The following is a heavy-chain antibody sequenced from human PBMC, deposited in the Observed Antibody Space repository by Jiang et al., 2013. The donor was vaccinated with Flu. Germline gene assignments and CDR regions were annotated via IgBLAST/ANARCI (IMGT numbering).Heavy chain of an antibody. CDR2: GYYSGTT. V-gene: IGHV4-39*01. D-gene: IGHD6-25*01. J-gene: IGHJ6*02. Sequence: PGLVKPSETLSLTCTGSGGSISSDNYYWVWIRQPPGKGLEWIGSGYYSGTTYYNPSFKSRVAISVDTSKNQFSLKMTSVTAADTAVYYCARHRADLLHYYFYGMDVWGQGTTVTVSS. CDR1: GGSISSDNYY. CDR3: ARHRADLLHYYFYGMDV.